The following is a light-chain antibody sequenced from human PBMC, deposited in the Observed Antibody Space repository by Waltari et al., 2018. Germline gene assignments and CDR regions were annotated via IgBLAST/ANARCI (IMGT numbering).Light chain of an antibody. V-gene: IGLV2-11*01. CDR3: CSYAGIWV. Sequence: QSALTQPRSVSGSPGQSVTISCAGTGSDVGEFNSFSWYQQHPGKAPKLVIFDVSKRPSGVPDRFSGSKSGTSASLTVSGLQAEDEADYYCCSYAGIWVFGGGTKLTVL. J-gene: IGLJ3*02. CDR2: DVS. CDR1: GSDVGEFNS.